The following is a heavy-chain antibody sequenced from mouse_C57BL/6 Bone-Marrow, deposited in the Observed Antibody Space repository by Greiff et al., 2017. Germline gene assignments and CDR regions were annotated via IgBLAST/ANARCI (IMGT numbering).Heavy chain of an antibody. Sequence: QVHVKQSGAELVKPGASVKLSCKASGYTFTSYWMQWVKQRPGQGLEWIGEIDPSDSYTNYNQKFKGKATLTVDTSSSTAYMQLSSLTSEDSAVYYCARPDYYGPKDYWGRGTAVTVSS. D-gene: IGHD1-2*01. CDR3: ARPDYYGPKDY. J-gene: IGHJ4*01. V-gene: IGHV1-50*01. CDR1: GYTFTSYW. CDR2: IDPSDSYT.